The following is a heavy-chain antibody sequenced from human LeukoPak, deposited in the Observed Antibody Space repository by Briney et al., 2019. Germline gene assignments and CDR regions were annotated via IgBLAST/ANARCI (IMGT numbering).Heavy chain of an antibody. CDR2: IIPIFGTA. Sequence: SVKVSCKASGGTFSSYAISWVRQAPGQGLEWMGGIIPIFGTANYAQKFQDRVTITADESTSTAYMELSSLRSEDTAVYYCARDGYSGYEYHYWGQGTLVTVSS. CDR1: GGTFSSYA. CDR3: ARDGYSGYEYHY. V-gene: IGHV1-69*13. D-gene: IGHD5-12*01. J-gene: IGHJ4*02.